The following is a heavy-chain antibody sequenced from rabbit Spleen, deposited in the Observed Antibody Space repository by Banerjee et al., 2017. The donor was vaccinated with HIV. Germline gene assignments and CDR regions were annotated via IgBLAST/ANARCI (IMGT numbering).Heavy chain of an antibody. D-gene: IGHD8-1*01. Sequence: QEQLEESGGGLVKLEGSLTLTCSASGVDFSQKYFMCWVRQAPGKGLEWIGCIGTVTGNTFYATWPKGPVTVSRSTSLSTVTLQMTTLSAADTAPYFCARDSAGRSYFALSGQGTLVTIS. V-gene: IGHV1S47*01. CDR2: IGTVTGNT. CDR3: ARDSAGRSYFAL. J-gene: IGHJ4*01. CDR1: GVDFSQKYF.